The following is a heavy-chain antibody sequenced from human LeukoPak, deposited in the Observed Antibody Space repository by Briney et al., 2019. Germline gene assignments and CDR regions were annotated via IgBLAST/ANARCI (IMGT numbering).Heavy chain of an antibody. V-gene: IGHV3-23*01. J-gene: IGHJ4*02. Sequence: GGSLRLSCAASGFTFSSYAMSWVRQAPGKGLEWVSAVSGSGARTYYADSVKGRFTISRDNSKNTLYLQMNSLRAEDTAVYYCAKEDRYGAKNYWGQGTLVTVSS. D-gene: IGHD4-17*01. CDR3: AKEDRYGAKNY. CDR1: GFTFSSYA. CDR2: VSGSGART.